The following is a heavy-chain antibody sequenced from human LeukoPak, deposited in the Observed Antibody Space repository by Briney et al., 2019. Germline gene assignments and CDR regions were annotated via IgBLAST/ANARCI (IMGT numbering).Heavy chain of an antibody. Sequence: GGSLRLSCAASGXTFGDHFMDWVRQAPGKGLEWVGRTRSRANSYTTEYAASVKGRFTISRDDSKNSLYLQMNSLRAEDTAVYYCARVPTTVTTVYFDYWGQGTLVTVSS. CDR2: TRSRANSYTT. CDR3: ARVPTTVTTVYFDY. CDR1: GXTFGDHF. V-gene: IGHV3-72*01. J-gene: IGHJ4*02. D-gene: IGHD4-17*01.